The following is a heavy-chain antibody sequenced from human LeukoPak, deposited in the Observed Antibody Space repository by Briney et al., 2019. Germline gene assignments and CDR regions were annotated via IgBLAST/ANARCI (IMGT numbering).Heavy chain of an antibody. CDR3: ARFGESLDV. V-gene: IGHV3-48*03. J-gene: IGHJ6*04. Sequence: PGGSLRLSCAASGFTFSSYEMNWVRRAPGKGLEWVSYISSSGSTIYYADSVKGRFTISRDNAKNSLYLQMNSLRAEDTAVYYCARFGESLDVWGKGTTVTVSS. CDR1: GFTFSSYE. D-gene: IGHD3-10*01. CDR2: ISSSGSTI.